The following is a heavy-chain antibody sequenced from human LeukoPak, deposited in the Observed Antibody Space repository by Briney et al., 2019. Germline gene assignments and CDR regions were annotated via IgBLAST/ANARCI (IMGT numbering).Heavy chain of an antibody. Sequence: GGCLSLSCAASGFIFSSYGMHWVRQAPGKGLEWVAVIWYDGNNKYYADSVKGRFTISRDNSKNTLYLQMNSLRAEDTAVYDCSSALDYYDSRDIDYWGQGTLVTVSS. CDR2: IWYDGNNK. V-gene: IGHV3-33*01. J-gene: IGHJ4*02. D-gene: IGHD3-22*01. CDR3: SSALDYYDSRDIDY. CDR1: GFIFSSYG.